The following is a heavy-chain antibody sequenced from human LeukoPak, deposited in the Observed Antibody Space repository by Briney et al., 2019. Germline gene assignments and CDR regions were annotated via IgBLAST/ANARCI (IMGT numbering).Heavy chain of an antibody. CDR3: ARVDSSSWVDYYFDY. CDR2: IYYSGST. CDR1: GGSISSYY. D-gene: IGHD6-13*01. Sequence: PSETLSLTCTVSGGSISSYYWSWIRQPPGKGLEYIGYIYYSGSTNYNPSLKSRVTISVDTSKNQFSLKLSSVTAADTAVYYCARVDSSSWVDYYFDYWGQGTLVTVSS. V-gene: IGHV4-59*01. J-gene: IGHJ4*02.